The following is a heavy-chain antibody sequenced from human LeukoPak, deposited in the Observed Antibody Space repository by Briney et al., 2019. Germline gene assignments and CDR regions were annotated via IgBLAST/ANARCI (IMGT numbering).Heavy chain of an antibody. Sequence: GGSQRLLCAPSGFTFTIYAVSWARQAPGKGLECVSSITASGSGTYYTHSVKGRFSLSRDISRNTLSPQIDRQTAEETSIYFCAKRSAMTPIRTAIDSGGLGTLVTVP. CDR2: ITASGSGT. D-gene: IGHD2-21*02. CDR1: GFTFTIYA. J-gene: IGHJ4*02. CDR3: AKRSAMTPIRTAIDS. V-gene: IGHV3-23*01.